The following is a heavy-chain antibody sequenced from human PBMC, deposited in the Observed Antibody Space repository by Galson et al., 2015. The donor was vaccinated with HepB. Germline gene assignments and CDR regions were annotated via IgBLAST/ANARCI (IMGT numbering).Heavy chain of an antibody. CDR3: ASDHYDSRGYFFDY. V-gene: IGHV3-7*03. D-gene: IGHD3-22*01. J-gene: IGHJ4*02. CDR2: IKQDGSEK. Sequence: SLRLSCAASGFTFSSYRMSWVRQAPGKGLEWVANIKQDGSEKYYLDSVKGRFTISRDNAKNSLYLHMNSLRAEDTAVYYCASDHYDSRGYFFDYWGQGTLLTVSS. CDR1: GFTFSSYR.